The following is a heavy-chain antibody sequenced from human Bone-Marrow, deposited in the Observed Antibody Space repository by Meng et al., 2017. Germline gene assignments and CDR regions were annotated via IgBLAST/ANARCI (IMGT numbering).Heavy chain of an antibody. J-gene: IGHJ2*01. Sequence: EGQLVESGGGLVKPGGSLRLSCAASGFTFSSYSMNWVRQAPGKGLEWVSSISSSSSYIYYADSVKGRFTISRDNAKNSLYLQMNNLRAEDTAFYYCARGGGNSLWYFALWGRGTLVTVSS. D-gene: IGHD4-23*01. CDR3: ARGGGNSLWYFAL. CDR2: ISSSSSYI. CDR1: GFTFSSYS. V-gene: IGHV3-21*04.